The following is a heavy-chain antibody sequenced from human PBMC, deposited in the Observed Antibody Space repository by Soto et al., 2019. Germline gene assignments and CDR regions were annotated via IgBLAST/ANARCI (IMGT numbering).Heavy chain of an antibody. CDR3: AREKASTFSFDD. V-gene: IGHV4-30-2*01. CDR1: GGSISSGGYS. J-gene: IGHJ4*02. Sequence: PSETLSLTCAFSGGSISSGGYSTTWIPQPPGKGLEWIGYIYHSGSTYYNPSRKSGVTISVDRSKNQLSLKLSSVTAADTAVYYCAREKASTFSFDDWGQGALVTVSS. CDR2: IYHSGST. D-gene: IGHD2-2*01.